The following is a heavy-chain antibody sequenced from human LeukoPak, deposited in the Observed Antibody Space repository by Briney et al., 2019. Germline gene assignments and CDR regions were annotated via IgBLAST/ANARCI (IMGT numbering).Heavy chain of an antibody. CDR2: IYSADSA. CDR1: GFTVSRNY. CDR3: AREVGGGATNYFDY. V-gene: IGHV3-53*01. D-gene: IGHD1-26*01. Sequence: GGSLRLSCAASGFTVSRNYMSCVRQAPGKGLEWVSVIYSADSAYYADSVRGRFTISRDNSKNTLYLQMNSLRADDTAVYYCAREVGGGATNYFDYWGQGTLVTVSS. J-gene: IGHJ4*02.